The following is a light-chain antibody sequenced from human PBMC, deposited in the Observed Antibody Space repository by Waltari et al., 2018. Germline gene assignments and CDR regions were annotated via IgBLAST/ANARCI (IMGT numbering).Light chain of an antibody. CDR3: QQYNNWPRLT. V-gene: IGKV3-15*01. Sequence: EIVMTQSPATLSVSSGERATLSCRASQSVSSNLAWYQQRPGQAPRLRIYGASTRATGIPARFSGSGSGTEFTLTISSLQSEDFAVYYCQQYNNWPRLTFGGGTKVEIK. CDR2: GAS. J-gene: IGKJ4*01. CDR1: QSVSSN.